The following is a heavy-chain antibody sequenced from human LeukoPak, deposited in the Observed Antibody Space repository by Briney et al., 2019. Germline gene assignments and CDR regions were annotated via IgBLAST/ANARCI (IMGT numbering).Heavy chain of an antibody. Sequence: TGGSLRLSCAASGFTFSDYYMSWIRQAPGKRLEWVSYISSSGSTIYYADSVKGRFTISRDNAKNSLYLQMNSLRAEDTAVYYCAREPYAGDAFDIWGQGTMVTVSS. V-gene: IGHV3-11*01. J-gene: IGHJ3*02. CDR1: GFTFSDYY. CDR3: AREPYAGDAFDI. CDR2: ISSSGSTI.